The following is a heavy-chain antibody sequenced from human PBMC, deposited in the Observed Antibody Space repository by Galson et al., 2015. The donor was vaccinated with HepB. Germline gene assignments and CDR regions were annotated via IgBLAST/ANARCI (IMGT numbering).Heavy chain of an antibody. CDR2: IRSKAYGGTT. J-gene: IGHJ4*02. CDR3: TRDSRYSSGWGPYYFDY. CDR1: GFTFGDYA. D-gene: IGHD6-19*01. V-gene: IGHV3-49*03. Sequence: SLRLSCAASGFTFGDYAMRWFRQAPGKGLEWVGFIRSKAYGGTTEYAASVKGRFTISRDDSKSIAYLQMNSLKTEDTAVYYCTRDSRYSSGWGPYYFDYWGQGTLVTVSS.